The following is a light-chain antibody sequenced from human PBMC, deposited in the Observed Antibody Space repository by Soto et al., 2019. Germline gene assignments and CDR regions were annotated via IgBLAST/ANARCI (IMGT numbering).Light chain of an antibody. J-gene: IGKJ2*01. CDR1: QSVGNS. V-gene: IGKV3-11*01. CDR2: EAS. CDR3: QQRTRWPYT. Sequence: EIVLTQSPVTLSVSPGETATLSCKATQSVGNSLAWYQEHPGQAPRVVIYEASKRAAGIPARFSAGGSGTDFTLTITNLEPDDSAVYYCQQRTRWPYTFGQGTKLEIQ.